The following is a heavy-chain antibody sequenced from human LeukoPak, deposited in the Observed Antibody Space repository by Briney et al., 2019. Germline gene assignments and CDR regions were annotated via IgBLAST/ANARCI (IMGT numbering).Heavy chain of an antibody. CDR2: IKSKTDGGTT. Sequence: PGGSLRLSCAASGFTFSSYGMHWVRQAPGKGLEWVGRIKSKTDGGTTDYAAPVKGRFTISRDDSKNTLYLQMNSLKTEDTAVYYCTADRMTMEKYERDYFDYWGQGTLVTVSS. V-gene: IGHV3-15*01. CDR1: GFTFSSYG. J-gene: IGHJ4*02. D-gene: IGHD4/OR15-4a*01. CDR3: TADRMTMEKYERDYFDY.